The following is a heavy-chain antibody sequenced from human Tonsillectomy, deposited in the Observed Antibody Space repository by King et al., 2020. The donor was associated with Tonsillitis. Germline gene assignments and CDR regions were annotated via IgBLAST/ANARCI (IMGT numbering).Heavy chain of an antibody. CDR1: GFTFSSYS. D-gene: IGHD3-22*01. J-gene: IGHJ6*02. Sequence: EVQLVESGGGLVQPGGSLRLSCAASGFTFSSYSMNWVRQAPGKGLEWVSYISSSSSTIYYADSVKGRFTISRDNAKNSLYLQMNSLRAEDTAIYYCAREWDSSGYYEYQPYGMDVWGQGATVTVSS. CDR3: AREWDSSGYYEYQPYGMDV. V-gene: IGHV3-48*01. CDR2: ISSSSSTI.